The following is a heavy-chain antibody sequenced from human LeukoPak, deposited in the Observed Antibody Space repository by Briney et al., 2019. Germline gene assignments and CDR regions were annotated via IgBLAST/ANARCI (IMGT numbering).Heavy chain of an antibody. Sequence: PGKSLRLSCAASGFTFSNYAMHWVRRAPGKGLEWVSLISSGGTYEYYADSVKGRFTISRDNSKNTLYLQLNSLRAEDTAVYSCARDSTYYYDSGSSGPHYFDNWGQGTLVTVSS. CDR1: GFTFSNYA. CDR2: ISSGGTYE. V-gene: IGHV3-30*01. D-gene: IGHD3-10*01. J-gene: IGHJ4*02. CDR3: ARDSTYYYDSGSSGPHYFDN.